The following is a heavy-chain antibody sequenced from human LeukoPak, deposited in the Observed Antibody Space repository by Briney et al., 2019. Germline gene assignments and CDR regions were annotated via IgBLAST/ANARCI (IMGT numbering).Heavy chain of an antibody. D-gene: IGHD4/OR15-4a*01. CDR1: GFIFNNYW. CDR2: VDGDGTGT. V-gene: IGHV3-74*01. J-gene: IGHJ4*02. CDR3: ASDYN. Sequence: GGSLRLSCAASGFIFNNYWMHWVRQVPGKGLEWLSRVDGDGTGTSYADSVKGRFTISRDNSKNTLYLQMNSLRAEDTAVYYCASDYNWGQGTLVTVSS.